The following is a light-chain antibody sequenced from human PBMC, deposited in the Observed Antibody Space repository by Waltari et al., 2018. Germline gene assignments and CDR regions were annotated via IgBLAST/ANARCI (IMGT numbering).Light chain of an antibody. CDR3: QQYDNLAS. V-gene: IGKV1-33*01. CDR1: QAISNH. Sequence: DIQMTQSPSSLSASVGDRVTITCQASQAISNHLNWYQHKPGKAPELLIFDATNLETGVPSRFRGSGSGTDFTLTIPSLQPEDFATYYCQQYDNLASLGGGTKVEIK. CDR2: DAT. J-gene: IGKJ4*01.